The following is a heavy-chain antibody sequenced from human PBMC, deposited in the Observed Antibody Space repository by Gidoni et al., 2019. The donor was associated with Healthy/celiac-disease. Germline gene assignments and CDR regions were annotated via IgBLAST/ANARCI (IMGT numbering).Heavy chain of an antibody. V-gene: IGHV4-39*01. CDR1: GGSISSSSYS. D-gene: IGHD3-22*01. CDR3: ARNDFDYYDSSGYYPPEY. Sequence: QLQLQESGPGLVKPSETLSLTCTVSGGSISSSSYSWGWLRQPPGKGLEWIGIIYYSGNTYYNPSLKSRVTISVDTSKNQFSLKLSSVTAADTAVYYCARNDFDYYDSSGYYPPEYWGQGTLVTVSS. CDR2: IYYSGNT. J-gene: IGHJ4*02.